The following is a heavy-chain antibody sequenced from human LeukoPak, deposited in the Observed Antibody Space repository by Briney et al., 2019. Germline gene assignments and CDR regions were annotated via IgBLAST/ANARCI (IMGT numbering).Heavy chain of an antibody. Sequence: GASVTVSFTASGYTFTVYYMHWVRQAPGQGLGWMGWINPNSGGTNYAQKFQGRVTMTRDTSISTAYMELSRLRSDDTAVYYCARAMVEYYYGMDVWGQGTTVTVSS. CDR3: ARAMVEYYYGMDV. CDR1: GYTFTVYY. CDR2: INPNSGGT. D-gene: IGHD3-10*01. V-gene: IGHV1-2*02. J-gene: IGHJ6*02.